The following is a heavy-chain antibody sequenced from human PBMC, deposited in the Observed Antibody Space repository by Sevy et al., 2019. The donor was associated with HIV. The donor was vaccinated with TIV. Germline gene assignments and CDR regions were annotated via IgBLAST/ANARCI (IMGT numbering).Heavy chain of an antibody. CDR2: IRTTASGGTT. Sequence: GGSLRLSCTTSGFTFGDYAMGWFRQAPGKGLEWVGFIRTTASGGTTDYAASVKGTFIISRDDSKSIAYLQMNSLTTEDTDVYYCTRSFSVTWYPHYWGQGTLVTVSS. CDR3: TRSFSVTWYPHY. D-gene: IGHD6-13*01. CDR1: GFTFGDYA. V-gene: IGHV3-49*03. J-gene: IGHJ4*02.